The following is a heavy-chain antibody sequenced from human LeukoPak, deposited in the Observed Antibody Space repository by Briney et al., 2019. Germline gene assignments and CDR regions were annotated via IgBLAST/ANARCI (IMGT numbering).Heavy chain of an antibody. CDR3: AKESPYCSGSNCRQYYFDY. V-gene: IGHV3-23*01. Sequence: PGGSLRLSCVGSGFTFSSYDMSWVRQAPGKGLEWFSSITGSDGRTFYADSVKGRFAISRDNTENTVYLQMSSLRAEDTAVYYCAKESPYCSGSNCRQYYFDYWGQGTLVTVSS. CDR2: ITGSDGRT. CDR1: GFTFSSYD. D-gene: IGHD2-15*01. J-gene: IGHJ4*02.